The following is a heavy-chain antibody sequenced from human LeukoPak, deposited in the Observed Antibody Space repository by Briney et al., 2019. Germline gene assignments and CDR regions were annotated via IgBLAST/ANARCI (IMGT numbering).Heavy chain of an antibody. Sequence: EASVKVSCKGSGYTFTDYYMHWVRQAPGQGLEWMAKINPNSGATAYAERFQGRVTLTRDTSISTMYMELRTLTSGDTAVYYCARDPYSGSYFDDAFDIWGQGTMVTVSS. CDR2: INPNSGAT. J-gene: IGHJ3*02. V-gene: IGHV1-2*02. D-gene: IGHD1-26*01. CDR3: ARDPYSGSYFDDAFDI. CDR1: GYTFTDYY.